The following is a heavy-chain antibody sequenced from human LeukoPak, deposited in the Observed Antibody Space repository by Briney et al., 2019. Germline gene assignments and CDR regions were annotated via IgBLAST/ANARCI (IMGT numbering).Heavy chain of an antibody. D-gene: IGHD3-22*01. CDR1: GLTFSSHW. CDR2: ITNDGSST. Sequence: GGSLRLSCAASGLTFSSHWMHWVRQAPGKGLVWVSRITNDGSSTTYADSVKGRFTISRDNAKNMLYLQVNSLRAEDTAVYYCARDGLRGYYYDSSGYDAFDIWGQGTMVTVSS. CDR3: ARDGLRGYYYDSSGYDAFDI. V-gene: IGHV3-74*01. J-gene: IGHJ3*02.